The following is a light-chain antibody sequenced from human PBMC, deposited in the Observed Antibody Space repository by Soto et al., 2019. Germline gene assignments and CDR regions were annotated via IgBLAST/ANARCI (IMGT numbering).Light chain of an antibody. V-gene: IGKV3-15*01. CDR2: ATS. CDR1: QSVGNN. CDR3: QQYDDWPLS. Sequence: EIVVTQSPATLSVSPGERATLSCRASQSVGNNFAWYPQKPGQAPRLLIFATSTRAAGVPARFSGSGSGTEFTLTISSLQSEDFAVYYCQQYDDWPLSFGGGAKVVIE. J-gene: IGKJ4*01.